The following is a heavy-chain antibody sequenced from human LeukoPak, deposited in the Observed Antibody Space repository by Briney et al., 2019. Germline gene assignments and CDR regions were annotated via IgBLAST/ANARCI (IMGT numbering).Heavy chain of an antibody. V-gene: IGHV5-51*01. CDR3: ARRIWADGDYFDY. Sequence: GESLQISCKASGFSFTSYWIAWVRPMPGKGLEWMGVIYPGDSDTKYSPSFQGQVTISADKFITTAYLQWSSLKASDTGMYYCARRIWADGDYFDYWGQGTLVTVSS. D-gene: IGHD4-17*01. CDR2: IYPGDSDT. J-gene: IGHJ4*02. CDR1: GFSFTSYW.